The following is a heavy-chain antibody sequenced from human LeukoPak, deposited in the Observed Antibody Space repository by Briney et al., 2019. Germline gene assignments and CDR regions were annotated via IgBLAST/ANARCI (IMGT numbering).Heavy chain of an antibody. V-gene: IGHV3-20*04. J-gene: IGHJ4*02. D-gene: IGHD3-3*01. CDR3: ARESVFGVVYYFDY. Sequence: PGGPLRLSCGASEFTFDDSAMSWGRQAPGKGLEWVSGFNRNGGSTGYADSVKGRFTISRDNAKNSVYLQMSSLRAEDTALYYCARESVFGVVYYFDYWGQGTLVTVSS. CDR1: EFTFDDSA. CDR2: FNRNGGST.